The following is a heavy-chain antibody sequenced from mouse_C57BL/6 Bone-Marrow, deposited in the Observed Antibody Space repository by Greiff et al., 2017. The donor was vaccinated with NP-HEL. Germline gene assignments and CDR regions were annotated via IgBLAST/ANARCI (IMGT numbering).Heavy chain of an antibody. CDR3: ARDFYYGTRDYYAMDY. J-gene: IGHJ4*01. V-gene: IGHV1-4*01. CDR1: GYTFTSYT. CDR2: INPSSGYT. D-gene: IGHD1-1*01. Sequence: QVQLQQSGAELARPGASVKMSCKASGYTFTSYTMHWVKQRPGQGLEWIGYINPSSGYTKYNQKFTDKATLTADKSSSTAYMQLSSLTSEDSAVYYCARDFYYGTRDYYAMDYWGQGTSVTVSS.